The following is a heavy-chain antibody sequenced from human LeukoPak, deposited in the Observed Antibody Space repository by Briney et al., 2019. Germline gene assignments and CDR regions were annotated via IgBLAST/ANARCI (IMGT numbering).Heavy chain of an antibody. D-gene: IGHD3-22*01. J-gene: IGHJ4*02. CDR2: ISSSSSTI. CDR3: ARAPLSRYYYDSSGYYGY. Sequence: GGSLRLSCAASGFTFSSYSMNWVRQAPGKGLEWVSYISSSSSTIYYADSVKGRFTISRDNAKNSLYLQMNSLRAEDTAVYYCARAPLSRYYYDSSGYYGYWGQGTLVTVSS. CDR1: GFTFSSYS. V-gene: IGHV3-48*01.